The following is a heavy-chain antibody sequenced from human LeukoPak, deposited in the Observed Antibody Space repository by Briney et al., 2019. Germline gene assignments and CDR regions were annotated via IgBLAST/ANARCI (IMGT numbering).Heavy chain of an antibody. CDR2: IYYSGST. J-gene: IGHJ4*02. CDR1: GGSISSGGYY. CDR3: ARTGSGRALDY. Sequence: PSETLSLTCAVSGGSISSGGYYWSWIRQHPGKGLEWIGYIYYSGSTYYNPSLKSRVSISADTSKNQFSLKLSSLTAADTAVFYCARTGSGRALDYWGQGTLVTVSS. D-gene: IGHD3-10*01. V-gene: IGHV4-31*11.